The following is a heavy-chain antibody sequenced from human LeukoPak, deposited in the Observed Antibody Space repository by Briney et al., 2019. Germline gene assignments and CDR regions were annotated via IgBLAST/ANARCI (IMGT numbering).Heavy chain of an antibody. CDR2: IIPILGIA. D-gene: IGHD2-2*01. CDR3: ARGCSSTSCYVGEYYYYGMDV. V-gene: IGHV1-69*04. CDR1: GGTFSSYA. Sequence: ASVKVSCKASGGTFSSYAISWVRQAPGQGLEWMGRIIPILGIANYAQKFQGRVMITADKSTSTAYMELSSLRSEDTAVYYCARGCSSTSCYVGEYYYYGMDVWGQGTTVTVSS. J-gene: IGHJ6*02.